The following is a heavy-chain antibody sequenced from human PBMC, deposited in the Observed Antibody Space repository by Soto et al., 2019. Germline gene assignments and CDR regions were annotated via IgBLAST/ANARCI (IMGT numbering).Heavy chain of an antibody. V-gene: IGHV3-7*03. J-gene: IGHJ4*02. D-gene: IGHD3-22*01. Sequence: GGSLRLSGTASGFSISSDWINWVRQAPWKGLEWVAILKKDGSEEFYVDSVKGRFTISRDNAKNSVYLQMNSLRAEDTAVYYCAGRSGFLIDYWGRGTLVTVCS. CDR2: LKKDGSEE. CDR3: AGRSGFLIDY. CDR1: GFSISSDW.